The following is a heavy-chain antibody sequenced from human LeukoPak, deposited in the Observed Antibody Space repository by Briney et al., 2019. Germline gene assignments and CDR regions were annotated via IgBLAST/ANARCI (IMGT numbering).Heavy chain of an antibody. CDR3: AEGVGDYGGKTKGGDY. V-gene: IGHV3-23*01. Sequence: HPGGSLRLSCAASGFTFSSYAMSWVRQAPGKGLEWVSAISGSGGSTYYADSVKGRFTISRDNSKNTLYLQMNSLRAEDTAVYYCAEGVGDYGGKTKGGDYWGQGTLVTVSS. CDR2: ISGSGGST. CDR1: GFTFSSYA. D-gene: IGHD4-17*01. J-gene: IGHJ4*02.